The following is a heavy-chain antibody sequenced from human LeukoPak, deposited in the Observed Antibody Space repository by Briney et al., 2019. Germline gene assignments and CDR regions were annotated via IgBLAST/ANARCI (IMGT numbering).Heavy chain of an antibody. CDR2: ISGSGGST. J-gene: IGHJ6*04. V-gene: IGHV3-23*01. CDR3: ANGPSYCSGGSCYSHYGMDV. CDR1: GFTFSSYA. Sequence: GGSLRLSCAASGFTFSSYAMSWVRQAPGKGLEWVSAISGSGGSTYYADSVKGRFTISRDNSKNTLYLQMNSLRAEDTAVYYCANGPSYCSGGSCYSHYGMDVWGKGTTVNGSS. D-gene: IGHD2-15*01.